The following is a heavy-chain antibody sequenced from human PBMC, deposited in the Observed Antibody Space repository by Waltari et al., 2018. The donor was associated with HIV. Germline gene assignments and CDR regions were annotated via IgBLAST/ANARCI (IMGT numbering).Heavy chain of an antibody. J-gene: IGHJ6*02. Sequence: QVQLVQSGAEVKKPGASVKVSCKASGYTFTRYYIHWVRQAPGQGLEWMGIINPRGGRTNYAQNFQGRITMTRDTSTSTVYMELSSLSSEDTAVYYCASPLDNDQVLVVAYYYGMDVWGQGTTVTVSS. CDR3: ASPLDNDQVLVVAYYYGMDV. V-gene: IGHV1-46*01. D-gene: IGHD2-21*01. CDR2: INPRGGRT. CDR1: GYTFTRYY.